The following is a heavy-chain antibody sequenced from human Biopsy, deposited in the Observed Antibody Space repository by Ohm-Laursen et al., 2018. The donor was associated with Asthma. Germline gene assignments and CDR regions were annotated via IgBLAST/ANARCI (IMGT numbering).Heavy chain of an antibody. Sequence: SLRLSCTASGFTFSSYGMHWVRQAPGKGLEWVAVISYDVSNKYYADSVKGRFTISRDNSKNTLYLQMNSLRAEDTAVYYCAKERYYDFWSGYPIWGQGTMVTVSS. V-gene: IGHV3-30*18. J-gene: IGHJ3*02. CDR3: AKERYYDFWSGYPI. D-gene: IGHD3-3*01. CDR1: GFTFSSYG. CDR2: ISYDVSNK.